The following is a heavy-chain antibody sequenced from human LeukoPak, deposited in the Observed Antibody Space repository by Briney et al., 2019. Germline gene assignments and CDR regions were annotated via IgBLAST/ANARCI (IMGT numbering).Heavy chain of an antibody. CDR1: GFSLTTSGVG. Sequence: SGPTLVKPTQTVTLTCTCSGFSLTTSGVGVGWIRQPPGKGLESIGSIYYSGSTYYNPSLKSRVTISVDKSKNQFSLKLSSVTAADTAVYYCARIRKKSIAAAGGLDIWGQGTMVTVSS. J-gene: IGHJ3*02. V-gene: IGHV4-39*07. CDR3: ARIRKKSIAAAGGLDI. D-gene: IGHD6-13*01. CDR2: IYYSGST.